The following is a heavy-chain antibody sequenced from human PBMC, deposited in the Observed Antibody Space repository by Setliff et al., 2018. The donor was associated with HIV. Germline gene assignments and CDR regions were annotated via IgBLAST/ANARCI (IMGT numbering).Heavy chain of an antibody. D-gene: IGHD1-26*01. CDR2: ISPYTGNT. CDR1: GYSVINYG. V-gene: IGHV1-18*01. CDR3: ARARLQGIVTAVGPRDNCLDP. Sequence: ASVKVSCKASGYSVINYGISWVRQAPGQGPEWMGWISPYTGNTDYAPRLLGRVTMTTDTSTSTAYLELRSLASDDTAVYYCARARLQGIVTAVGPRDNCLDPWGQGTRVTVSS. J-gene: IGHJ5*02.